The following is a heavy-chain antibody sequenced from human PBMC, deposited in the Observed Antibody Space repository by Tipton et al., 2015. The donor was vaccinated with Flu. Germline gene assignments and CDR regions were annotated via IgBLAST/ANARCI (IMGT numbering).Heavy chain of an antibody. CDR1: GFTFSSYG. D-gene: IGHD3-22*01. V-gene: IGHV3-30*18. CDR3: AKDNYDSSGYYYMRFDP. Sequence: QLVQSGGGVVQPGRSLRLSCAASGFTFSSYGMHWVRQAPGKGLEWVAVISYDGSNKYYADSVKGRFTISRDNSKNTLYLQMNSLRAEDTAVYYCAKDNYDSSGYYYMRFDPWGQGTLVTVSS. CDR2: ISYDGSNK. J-gene: IGHJ5*02.